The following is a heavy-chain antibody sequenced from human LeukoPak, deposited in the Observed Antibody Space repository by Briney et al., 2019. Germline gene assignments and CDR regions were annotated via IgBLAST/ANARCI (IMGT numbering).Heavy chain of an antibody. CDR3: ASRDYYESSGYGY. V-gene: IGHV3-48*04. CDR1: GFTFSSYS. CDR2: LSSSSSSI. Sequence: GGSLRLSCAASGFTFSSYSMNWVRQAPGKGLEWVSYLSSSSSSIYYADSVKGRFTISRDNAKKSVYLQMNSLRAEDTGIYYCASRDYYESSGYGYWGQGTLVTVSS. J-gene: IGHJ4*02. D-gene: IGHD3-22*01.